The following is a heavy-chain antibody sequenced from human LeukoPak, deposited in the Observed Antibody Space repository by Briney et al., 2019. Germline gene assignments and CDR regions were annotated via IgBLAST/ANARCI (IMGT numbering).Heavy chain of an antibody. V-gene: IGHV4-39*07. CDR1: GGSITSGNFY. J-gene: IGHJ3*01. CDR3: VRESAFDA. Sequence: SETLSVTCTVSGGSITSGNFYWGWVRQSPGKGLEWIGHIDATGRTNYDPALSSRVTVSLDTSKNEFSLRLSSVTAADTATYFCVRESAFDAWGQGTLVTVSS. CDR2: IDATGRT.